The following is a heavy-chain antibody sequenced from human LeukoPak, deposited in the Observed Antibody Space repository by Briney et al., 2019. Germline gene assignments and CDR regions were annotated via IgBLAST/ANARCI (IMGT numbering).Heavy chain of an antibody. CDR2: ISAYNGNT. CDR1: GYTFTSYG. D-gene: IGHD4-17*01. CDR3: ARKRSPYGDIDYFDY. Sequence: ASVKVSCKASGYTFTSYGISWVRQAPGQGLEWMGWISAYNGNTNYAQKLQGRVTMTTDTSTSTAYMELRSLRSDDTAVYYCARKRSPYGDIDYFDYWGQGTLVTVSS. J-gene: IGHJ4*02. V-gene: IGHV1-18*01.